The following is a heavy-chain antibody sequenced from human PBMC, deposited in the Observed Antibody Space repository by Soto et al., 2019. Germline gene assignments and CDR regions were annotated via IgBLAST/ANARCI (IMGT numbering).Heavy chain of an antibody. Sequence: EVQLLESGGGLVQPGGSLRLSCTASGFTLSSYAINWVRRAPGKGLEWVSATTGGAGLTYYADSVKGRFSVPSDSPGNTLSLQLNSLRPEDTAVYYCAKVDRGSVARPTRLDPWGQGTLVTVSS. CDR3: AKVDRGSVARPTRLDP. D-gene: IGHD2-21*01. V-gene: IGHV3-23*01. CDR2: TTGGAGLT. CDR1: GFTLSSYA. J-gene: IGHJ5*02.